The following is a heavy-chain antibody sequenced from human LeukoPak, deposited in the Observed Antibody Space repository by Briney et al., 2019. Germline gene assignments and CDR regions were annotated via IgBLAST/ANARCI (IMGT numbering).Heavy chain of an antibody. CDR3: ARDGQGCSGGSCYSDWFDP. CDR2: IYYSGST. J-gene: IGHJ5*02. CDR1: GGSISSYY. D-gene: IGHD2-15*01. V-gene: IGHV4-59*12. Sequence: SETLSLACTVSGGSISSYYWSWIRQPPGKGLEWIGYIYYSGSTYYNPSLRSRVTISVDTSKNQFSLKLSSVTAADTAVYYCARDGQGCSGGSCYSDWFDPWGQGTLVTVSS.